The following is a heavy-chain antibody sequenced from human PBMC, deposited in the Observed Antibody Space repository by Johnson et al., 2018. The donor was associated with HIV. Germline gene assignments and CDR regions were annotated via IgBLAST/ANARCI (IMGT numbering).Heavy chain of an antibody. CDR3: ARESRYNFWSGYDAFDI. D-gene: IGHD3-3*01. CDR2: INSDGTIT. CDR1: GFTFASYA. V-gene: IGHV3-74*01. J-gene: IGHJ3*02. Sequence: EQLVESGGGLVQPGGSLRLSCAASGFTFASYAMSWVRQAPGKGLAWVSRINSDGTITSYADSVKGRFPISRDNSKNTLYLQMNSLRAEDTAVYYCARESRYNFWSGYDAFDIWGQGTMVTVSS.